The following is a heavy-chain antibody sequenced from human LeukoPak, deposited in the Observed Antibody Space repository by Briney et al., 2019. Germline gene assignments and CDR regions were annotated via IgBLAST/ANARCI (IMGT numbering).Heavy chain of an antibody. D-gene: IGHD1-20*01. J-gene: IGHJ4*02. V-gene: IGHV3-49*04. Sequence: PGGSLRLSCTTSGFTFGDSAMSWVRQAPGKGLEWVGFIRTKAYGGTTEYAASAKGRFTISRDDSKSIAYLQMNSLKTEDTAVYYCTRDSISITGILFTYWGQGTLVTVSS. CDR2: IRTKAYGGTT. CDR3: TRDSISITGILFTY. CDR1: GFTFGDSA.